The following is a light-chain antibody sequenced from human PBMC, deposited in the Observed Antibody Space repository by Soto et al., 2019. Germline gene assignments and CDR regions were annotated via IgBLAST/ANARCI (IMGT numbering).Light chain of an antibody. CDR2: KAS. CDR3: QQSDSTPLT. V-gene: IGKV1-5*03. Sequence: DIQMTQSPSSLSASVGDRVTITFRASQTISSWLAWYQQKPGKAPKLLIYKASTLKSGVPSRFSGSGSGTDFTLTISSLQPEDFATYYCQQSDSTPLTFGGGTKVDIK. J-gene: IGKJ4*01. CDR1: QTISSW.